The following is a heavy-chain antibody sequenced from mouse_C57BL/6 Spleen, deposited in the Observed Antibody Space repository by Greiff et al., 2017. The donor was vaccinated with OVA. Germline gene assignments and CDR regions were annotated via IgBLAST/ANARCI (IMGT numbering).Heavy chain of an antibody. CDR2: ISSGSSTI. CDR1: GFTFSDYG. J-gene: IGHJ4*01. Sequence: EVMLVESGGGLVKPGGSLKLSCAASGFTFSDYGMHWVRQAPEKGLEWVAYISSGSSTIYYADTVKGRFTISRDNAKNTLFLQMTSLRSEDTAMYYCARRYYGSSHGAMDYWGQGTSVTVSS. D-gene: IGHD1-1*01. V-gene: IGHV5-17*01. CDR3: ARRYYGSSHGAMDY.